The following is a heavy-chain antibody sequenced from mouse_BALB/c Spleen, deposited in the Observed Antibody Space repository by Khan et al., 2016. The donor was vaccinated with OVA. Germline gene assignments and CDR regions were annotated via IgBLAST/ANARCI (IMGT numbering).Heavy chain of an antibody. CDR2: INTYTGAP. CDR3: ARPPYFSYTLDH. V-gene: IGHV9-3-1*01. J-gene: IGHJ4*01. Sequence: QIQLVQSGPELKKPGETVTISCTASGYTFTNYGMNWVKQSPGKALKWMGWINTYTGAPTYAADFKGRFAFSLETSASPSYLQINNLKNEDTATYFCARPPYFSYTLDHWGQGTSVTVSS. D-gene: IGHD2-10*01. CDR1: GYTFTNYG.